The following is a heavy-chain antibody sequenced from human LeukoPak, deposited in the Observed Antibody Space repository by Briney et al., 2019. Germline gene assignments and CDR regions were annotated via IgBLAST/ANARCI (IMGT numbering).Heavy chain of an antibody. D-gene: IGHD2-21*02. J-gene: IGHJ4*02. V-gene: IGHV4-59*08. CDR2: IYYSGST. CDR1: GGSISSYY. Sequence: KSSETLSLTCTVSGGSISSYYWSWIRQPPGKGLEWIGYIYYSGSTNYNPSLKSRVTISVDTSKNQFSLKLSSVTAADTAVYYCASREGDQYYFDSWAQETRVTVSS. CDR3: ASREGDQYYFDS.